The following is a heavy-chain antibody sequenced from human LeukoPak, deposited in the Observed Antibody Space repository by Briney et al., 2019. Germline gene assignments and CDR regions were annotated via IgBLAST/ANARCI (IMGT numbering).Heavy chain of an antibody. CDR2: ITGSGGST. J-gene: IGHJ4*02. CDR3: ATRPASETYFAVFDY. D-gene: IGHD1-26*01. V-gene: IGHV3-23*01. Sequence: QTGGSLRLSCTASGVTFSSHAMSWVRQASGKGPQWVSGITGSGGSTYYAESVKGRFTTSRDNSKNTLYLQMNSLRVEDTAIYFCATRPASETYFAVFDYWGQGTLVTVSS. CDR1: GVTFSSHA.